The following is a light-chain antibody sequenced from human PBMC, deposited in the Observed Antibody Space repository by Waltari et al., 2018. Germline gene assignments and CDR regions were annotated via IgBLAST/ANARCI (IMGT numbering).Light chain of an antibody. CDR2: VNSDGSH. CDR1: SGHSNNI. V-gene: IGLV4-69*01. J-gene: IGLJ3*02. Sequence: QLVVTQSPSASASLGASVKLTCTLSSGHSNNIIAWLQQRPGKGPRYLMKVNSDGSHIRGDEIPDRFSGSSSGAELYLTISSLQSEDEADYYCQTGGHGTWVFGGGTKLTVL. CDR3: QTGGHGTWV.